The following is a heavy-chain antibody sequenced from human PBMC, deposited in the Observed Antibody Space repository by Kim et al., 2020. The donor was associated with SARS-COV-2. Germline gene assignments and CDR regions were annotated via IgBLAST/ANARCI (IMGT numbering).Heavy chain of an antibody. CDR3: ARRLVVPGGSNWFDP. V-gene: IGHV4-59*01. Sequence: PSLKSRVTISVDTSKNQFSLKLSSVTAADTAVYYCARRLVVPGGSNWFDPWGQGTLVTVSS. J-gene: IGHJ5*02. D-gene: IGHD2-2*01.